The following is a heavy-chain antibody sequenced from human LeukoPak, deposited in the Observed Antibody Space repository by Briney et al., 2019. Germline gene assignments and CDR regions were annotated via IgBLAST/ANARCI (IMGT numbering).Heavy chain of an antibody. CDR1: GFTVSSNY. CDR2: IYTGNT. Sequence: GGSLRLSCAASGFTVSSNYMSWVRQAPGKGLEWVSVIYTGNTYYADSVKGRFTISRDNSKNTLYLQMNSLRAEDTAMYYCAKTFGTGYPRNADYWGQGTLVTVSS. D-gene: IGHD3-9*01. J-gene: IGHJ4*02. CDR3: AKTFGTGYPRNADY. V-gene: IGHV3-53*01.